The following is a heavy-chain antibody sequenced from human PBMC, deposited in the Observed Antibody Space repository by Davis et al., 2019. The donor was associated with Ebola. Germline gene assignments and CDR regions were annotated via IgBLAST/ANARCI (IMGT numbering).Heavy chain of an antibody. CDR2: IYYSGTT. CDR3: ARSITIIRGVIPWFDP. J-gene: IGHJ5*02. V-gene: IGHV4-59*12. D-gene: IGHD3-10*01. CDR1: GTSISSYY. Sequence: MPSETLSLTCTVSGTSISSYYWSWIRQPPGKGLEWIGYIYYSGTTNYNPSLESRVTISVDTSKNQVSLRLSSVTAADTAVYYCARSITIIRGVIPWFDPWGQGTLVTVSS.